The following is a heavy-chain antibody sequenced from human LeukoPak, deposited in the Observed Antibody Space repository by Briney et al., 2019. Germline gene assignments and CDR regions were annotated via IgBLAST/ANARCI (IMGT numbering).Heavy chain of an antibody. CDR2: INHSGST. Sequence: SETLSLTCAVYGGSFSGYYWSWIRQPPGKGLEWIGEINHSGSTNYNPSLKSRVTISVDTSKNQFSLKLSSVTAADTAVYYCARGLSPRAYFGGDCYSKYFQHWGQGTLVTVSS. J-gene: IGHJ1*01. CDR3: ARGLSPRAYFGGDCYSKYFQH. D-gene: IGHD2-21*02. CDR1: GGSFSGYY. V-gene: IGHV4-34*01.